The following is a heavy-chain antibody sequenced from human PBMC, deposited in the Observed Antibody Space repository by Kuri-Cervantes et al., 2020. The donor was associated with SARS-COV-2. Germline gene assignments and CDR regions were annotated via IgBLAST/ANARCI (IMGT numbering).Heavy chain of an antibody. D-gene: IGHD1-7*01. CDR3: ARGMELYIPRAFDI. Sequence: GSLRLSCTVSGGSISSSSYCWGWIRQPPGKGLEWIGSIYYSGSTYYNPSLKSRVTISVDTSKNQFSLKLSSVTAADTAVYYCARGMELYIPRAFDIWGQGTMVTVSS. CDR2: IYYSGST. CDR1: GGSISSSSYC. V-gene: IGHV4-39*07. J-gene: IGHJ3*02.